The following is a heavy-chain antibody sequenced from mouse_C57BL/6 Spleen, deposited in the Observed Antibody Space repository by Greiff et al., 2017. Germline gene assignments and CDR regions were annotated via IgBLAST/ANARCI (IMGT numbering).Heavy chain of an antibody. Sequence: EVKLMESEGGLVQPGSSMKLSCTASGFTFSDYYMAWVRQVPEKGLEWVANINYDGSSTYYLDSLKSRFIISRDNAKNILYLQMSSLKSEDTATYYGAREIYYGGHLYFDVWGTVTTVTVSS. D-gene: IGHD2-1*01. J-gene: IGHJ1*03. V-gene: IGHV5-16*01. CDR1: GFTFSDYY. CDR2: INYDGSST. CDR3: AREIYYGGHLYFDV.